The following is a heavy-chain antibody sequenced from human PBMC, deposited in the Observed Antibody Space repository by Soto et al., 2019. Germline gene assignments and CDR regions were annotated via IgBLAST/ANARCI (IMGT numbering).Heavy chain of an antibody. V-gene: IGHV3-23*01. J-gene: IGHJ3*01. CDR3: AKDGQYRTDGFDV. CDR2: LSRGGGTT. CDR1: GFTFSSHG. D-gene: IGHD6-6*01. Sequence: EAQLLESGGDWAQPWGSLRLSCAASGFTFSSHGMSWVRQAPGKGLEWIAGLSRGGGTTYYADSVKGRFTISRDNSKKALDLIMNSLKVEDTALYYCAKDGQYRTDGFDVWGQGTMVTVSS.